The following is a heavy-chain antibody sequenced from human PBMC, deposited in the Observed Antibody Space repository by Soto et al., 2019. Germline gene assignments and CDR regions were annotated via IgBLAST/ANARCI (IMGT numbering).Heavy chain of an antibody. D-gene: IGHD5-18*01. CDR1: GFTFSNYW. Sequence: GGSLRLSCAASGFTFSNYWMSWVRQAPGKGLEWVANIKQDGSEKHYEDSVKGRFTISRDNAKNSLYLEMNSLRAEDTAVYYCTMAQTRVTAKFDYWGQGTLVTVSS. V-gene: IGHV3-7*01. CDR3: TMAQTRVTAKFDY. CDR2: IKQDGSEK. J-gene: IGHJ4*02.